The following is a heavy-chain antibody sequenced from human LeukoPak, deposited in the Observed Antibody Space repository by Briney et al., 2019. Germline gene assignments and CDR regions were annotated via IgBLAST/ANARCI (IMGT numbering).Heavy chain of an antibody. D-gene: IGHD3-22*01. Sequence: SETLSLTCTVSGGSISSYYWSWIRQPPGKGLEWIGYIYYSGSTNYNPSLKSRVTISVDTSKNQFSLKLSSVTAADTAVYYCARGALYDSSDYWGQGTLVTVSS. CDR3: ARGALYDSSDY. CDR1: GGSISSYY. J-gene: IGHJ4*02. V-gene: IGHV4-59*01. CDR2: IYYSGST.